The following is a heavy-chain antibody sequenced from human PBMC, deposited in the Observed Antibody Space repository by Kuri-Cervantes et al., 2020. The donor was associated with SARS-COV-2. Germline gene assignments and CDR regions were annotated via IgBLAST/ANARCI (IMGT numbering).Heavy chain of an antibody. Sequence: GGSLRLSCAASGFTFSSYAMHWVRQAPGKGLEWVAVISYDGSNKYYADSVKGRFTISRDNSKNTLYLQMNSLRAEDTAVYYCAKDQYDMDAFDIWGQGTMVTVSS. CDR2: ISYDGSNK. V-gene: IGHV3-30-3*01. J-gene: IGHJ3*02. D-gene: IGHD1-1*01. CDR1: GFTFSSYA. CDR3: AKDQYDMDAFDI.